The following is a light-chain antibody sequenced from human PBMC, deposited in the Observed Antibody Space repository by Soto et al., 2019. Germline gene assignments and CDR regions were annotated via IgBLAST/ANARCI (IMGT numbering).Light chain of an antibody. CDR2: GAS. V-gene: IGKV3-20*01. J-gene: IGKJ5*01. CDR3: QQYGSSLIT. Sequence: ERVMTQSPATLSVSPGERATLSCRASQSVGSNLAWYQQKPGQAPRLLIYGASSRATGIPDRFSGSGSGTDFTLTITRLEPEDFAVYYCQQYGSSLITFGQGTRLEIK. CDR1: QSVGSN.